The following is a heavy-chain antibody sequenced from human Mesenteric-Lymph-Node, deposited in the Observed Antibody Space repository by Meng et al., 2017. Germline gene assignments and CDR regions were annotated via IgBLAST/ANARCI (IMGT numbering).Heavy chain of an antibody. V-gene: IGHV4-34*01. D-gene: IGHD4-17*01. CDR2: INHSGST. J-gene: IGHJ4*02. CDR1: GGSFSGYY. Sequence: SETLSLTCAVYGGSFSGYYWSWIRQPPGKGLEWIGEINHSGSTNYNPSLKSRVTISVDTSKNQFSLKLSSVTAADTAVYYCARTYGDYVDVFDYWGQGTLVTGAS. CDR3: ARTYGDYVDVFDY.